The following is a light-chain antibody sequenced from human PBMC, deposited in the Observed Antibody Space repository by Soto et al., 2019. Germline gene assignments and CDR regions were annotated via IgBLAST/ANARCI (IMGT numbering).Light chain of an antibody. CDR2: LAS. CDR1: QSLLHSNGYNY. CDR3: MQALQTHMYT. Sequence: DIVMTQSPLSLPVTPGEPASISCKSSQSLLHSNGYNYLDWYLQKPGQSPQLLIYLASNRASGVPDRFSGSGSGTDFTLKISRVEAEDVGVYYCMQALQTHMYTFGQGTKLEIK. J-gene: IGKJ2*01. V-gene: IGKV2-28*01.